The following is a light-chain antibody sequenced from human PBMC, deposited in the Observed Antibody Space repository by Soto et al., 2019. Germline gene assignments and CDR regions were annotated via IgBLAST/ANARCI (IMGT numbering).Light chain of an antibody. Sequence: DIQMTQSPSSLSASVGDRVTITCRASQGISTYLNWYQQKPGKAPKLLIYAASRLQSGVPSRFSGSGSGTDFTLTISGLHPEDFATYYCQQSYTTPPTFGQGTKVDIK. J-gene: IGKJ1*01. CDR1: QGISTY. V-gene: IGKV1-39*01. CDR3: QQSYTTPPT. CDR2: AAS.